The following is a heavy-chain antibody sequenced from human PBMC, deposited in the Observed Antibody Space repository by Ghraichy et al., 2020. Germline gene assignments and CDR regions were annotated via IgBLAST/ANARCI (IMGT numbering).Heavy chain of an antibody. CDR3: ARGRNRLVLVY. J-gene: IGHJ4*02. D-gene: IGHD6-19*01. V-gene: IGHV4-34*01. CDR2: INHSGST. CDR1: GGSFSGYY. Sequence: TLSLTCAVYGGSFSGYYWSWIRQPPGKGLEWIGEINHSGSTNYNPSLKSRVTISVDTSKNQFSLKLSSVTAADTAVYYCARGRNRLVLVYWGQGTLVTVSS.